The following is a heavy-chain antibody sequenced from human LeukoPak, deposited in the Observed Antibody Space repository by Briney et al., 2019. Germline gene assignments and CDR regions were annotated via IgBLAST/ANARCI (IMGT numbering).Heavy chain of an antibody. J-gene: IGHJ4*02. CDR1: GFTFADYA. Sequence: TGGSLRLSCAASGFTFADYAMHWVRQAPGKGLEWVSLISGDGGSTYYADSVKGRFTISRDNSKNSLYLQMNSLRTEDTALYYCANGWGYGGNSEGPDFDYWGQGTLVTVSS. CDR2: ISGDGGST. V-gene: IGHV3-43*02. CDR3: ANGWGYGGNSEGPDFDY. D-gene: IGHD4-23*01.